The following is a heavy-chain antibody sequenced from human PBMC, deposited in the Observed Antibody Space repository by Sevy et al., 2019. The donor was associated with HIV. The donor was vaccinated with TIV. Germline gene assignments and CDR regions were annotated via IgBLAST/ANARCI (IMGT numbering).Heavy chain of an antibody. J-gene: IGHJ6*02. D-gene: IGHD3-3*01. CDR1: GFTFRNYA. V-gene: IGHV3-64D*06. CDR3: VKDPDYDFWRGDYGMDV. CDR2: ISIDGGGT. Sequence: GGSLRLSCSASGFTFRNYAMNWVRQAPGKGLKYVSAISIDGGGTYYADSVRGRFTISRDNSKNKLYLQMRSLRVEDTAVYYCVKDPDYDFWRGDYGMDVWGQGTTVTVSS.